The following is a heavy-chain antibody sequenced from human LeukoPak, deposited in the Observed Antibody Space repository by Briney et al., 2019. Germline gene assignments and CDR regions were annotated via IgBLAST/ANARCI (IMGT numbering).Heavy chain of an antibody. V-gene: IGHV4-38-2*01. Sequence: SETLSLTCAVSGYSISSGYYWGWIRQPPGKGLEWIGSIYHSGSTYYNPSLKSRATISVDTSKNQFSLKLSSVTAADTAVYYCAAEYYDILTGYYRVRAFDIWGQETMVTVSS. J-gene: IGHJ3*02. CDR1: GYSISSGYY. CDR3: AAEYYDILTGYYRVRAFDI. CDR2: IYHSGST. D-gene: IGHD3-9*01.